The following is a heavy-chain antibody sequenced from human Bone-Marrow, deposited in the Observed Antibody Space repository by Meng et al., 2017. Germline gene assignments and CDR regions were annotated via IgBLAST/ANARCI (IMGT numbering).Heavy chain of an antibody. CDR1: GYTFTGYY. CDR2: INPNSGGT. D-gene: IGHD4-23*01. CDR3: AREGYGGNSGTADIRGYFDY. Sequence: ASVKVSCKASGYTFTGYYMHWLRQAPGQGLEWMGRINPNSGGTNYAQKFQGRVTMTRDTSISTAYMELSRLRSDDTAVYYCAREGYGGNSGTADIRGYFDYWGQGTLVTVSS. V-gene: IGHV1-2*06. J-gene: IGHJ4*02.